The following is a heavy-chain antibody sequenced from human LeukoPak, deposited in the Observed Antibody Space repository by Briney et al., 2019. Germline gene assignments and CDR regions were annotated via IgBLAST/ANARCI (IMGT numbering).Heavy chain of an antibody. CDR1: GGSISSYY. CDR2: IYSGGST. V-gene: IGHV3-66*01. D-gene: IGHD2-8*01. Sequence: PSETLSLTCTVSGGSISSYYWSWVRQAPGKGLEWVSVIYSGGSTYYADSVKGRFTISRDNSKNTLYLQMNSLRAEDTAVYYCARGGDIVLNVWGQGTLVTVSS. J-gene: IGHJ4*02. CDR3: ARGGDIVLNV.